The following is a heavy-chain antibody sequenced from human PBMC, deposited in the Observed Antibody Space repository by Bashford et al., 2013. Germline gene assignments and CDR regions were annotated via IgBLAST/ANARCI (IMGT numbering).Heavy chain of an antibody. CDR3: ARGLMAADGTCPDY. Sequence: ASVKVSCKASGYTLTGYYIHWVRQAPGQGLEWMGWINPNPNSGATKYAQKFQGRVTMTRDTSISTAYMELSRLRSDDTAVYFCARGLMAADGTCPDYWGQGTLVHRLL. J-gene: IGHJ4*02. CDR1: GYTLTGYY. CDR2: INPNPNSGAT. V-gene: IGHV1-2*02. D-gene: IGHD6-13*01.